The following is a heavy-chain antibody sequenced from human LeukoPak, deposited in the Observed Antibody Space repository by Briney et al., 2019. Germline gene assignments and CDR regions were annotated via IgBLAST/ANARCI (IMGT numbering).Heavy chain of an antibody. V-gene: IGHV3-30*02. J-gene: IGHJ4*02. D-gene: IGHD3-3*01. CDR2: IRCDGSNQ. Sequence: GGSLRLSCVASGFTFSYYGMHWVRQAPGKGLEWVTFIRCDGSNQYYADSVKGRFTISRDSSRNTLFLQMNGLRPEDTAVYYCARDFEWSFDCWGQGTLVTVSS. CDR3: ARDFEWSFDC. CDR1: GFTFSYYG.